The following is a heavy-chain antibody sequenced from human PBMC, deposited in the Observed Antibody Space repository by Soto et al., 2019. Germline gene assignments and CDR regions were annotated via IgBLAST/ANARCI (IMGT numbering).Heavy chain of an antibody. CDR3: ARLNGYCVSTNCHGYYGMDV. D-gene: IGHD2-2*03. Sequence: SETLSLTCTVSGGSMISYYWSWIRQPPGRGLEWIGFIYYAGSTKYNPSLNRRVTISVDTSKNQFSLTLTSVTAADTAVYYCARLNGYCVSTNCHGYYGMDVWGQGTTVTVSS. V-gene: IGHV4-59*08. CDR2: IYYAGST. CDR1: GGSMISYY. J-gene: IGHJ6*02.